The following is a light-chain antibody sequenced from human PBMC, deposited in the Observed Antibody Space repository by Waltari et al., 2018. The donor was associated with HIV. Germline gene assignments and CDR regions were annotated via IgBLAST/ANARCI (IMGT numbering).Light chain of an antibody. CDR1: NVGSKS. CDR3: QVWDSSSDAYV. CDR2: YDS. J-gene: IGLJ1*01. V-gene: IGLV3-21*04. Sequence: SYVLAQPPSVSVAPGTTARITRGGNNVGSKSVHWYQQKPGQAPVVVIYYDSDRPSGIPDRFSGSNSGNTATLTISRVEAGDEADYYCQVWDSSSDAYVFGTGTKVTVL.